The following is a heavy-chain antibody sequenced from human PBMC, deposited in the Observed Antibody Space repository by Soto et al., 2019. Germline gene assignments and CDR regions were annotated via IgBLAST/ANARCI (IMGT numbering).Heavy chain of an antibody. J-gene: IGHJ4*02. Sequence: GGSLILSCTSSGFTFGYYSMILFRQAPGKGLEWVGFIRSKAYGGTTEYAASVKGRFTISRDDSKSIAYLQMNSLKTEDTAVYYCRNYYDSSGYLSSFDYWGQGTLVTVSS. V-gene: IGHV3-49*03. CDR2: IRSKAYGGTT. D-gene: IGHD3-22*01. CDR3: RNYYDSSGYLSSFDY. CDR1: GFTFGYYS.